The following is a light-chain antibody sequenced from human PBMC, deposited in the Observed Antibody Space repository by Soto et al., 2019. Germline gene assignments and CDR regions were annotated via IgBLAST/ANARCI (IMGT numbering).Light chain of an antibody. V-gene: IGLV1-51*01. CDR1: SSNIGNSF. CDR3: GAWDGGLSAVV. Sequence: SVLTQPPSVSAAPGPTVTISCSGSSSNIGNSFVSWYQQLPGTAPRLLIYDNNERPSGIPDQFSGSKSGTSATLGITGLQTGDEADYYCGAWDGGLSAVVFGTGTEVTVL. J-gene: IGLJ1*01. CDR2: DNN.